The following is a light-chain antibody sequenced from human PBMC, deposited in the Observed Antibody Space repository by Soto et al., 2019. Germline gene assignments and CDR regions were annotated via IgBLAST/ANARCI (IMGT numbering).Light chain of an antibody. Sequence: QSALTQPASVSGSPGQSITISCTGTSSDVGGYNYVSWYQQYPGEAPKLMIYDVSNRPSGVSDRFSGSKSGNTASLTISGLQAEDGADYYCSSYTRSSTRVFGGGTKLTVL. V-gene: IGLV2-14*01. CDR2: DVS. CDR1: SSDVGGYNY. CDR3: SSYTRSSTRV. J-gene: IGLJ2*01.